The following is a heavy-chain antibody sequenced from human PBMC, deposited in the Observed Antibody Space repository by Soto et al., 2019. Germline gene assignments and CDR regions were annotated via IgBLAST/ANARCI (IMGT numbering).Heavy chain of an antibody. D-gene: IGHD6-13*01. CDR2: MNPNSGNT. Sequence: QVQLVQSGAEVKKPGASVKVSCKASGYTFTSYDINWVRQATGQGLEWMGWMNPNSGNTGYAQKFQGRVTMTRNTSISTAYMELSSLRSEDTAVYYCAKDRQQLNSVWDPFDIWGQGTMVTVSS. V-gene: IGHV1-8*01. CDR1: GYTFTSYD. CDR3: AKDRQQLNSVWDPFDI. J-gene: IGHJ3*02.